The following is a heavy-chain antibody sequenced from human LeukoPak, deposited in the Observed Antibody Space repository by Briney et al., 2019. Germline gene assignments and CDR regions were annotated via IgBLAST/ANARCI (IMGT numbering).Heavy chain of an antibody. Sequence: ASVKVSCKASGYTFTNFYMHWVRQAPGQGLEWMALINPSGGNTRYAQKLQGRITMTRDTSTTTVYMELSSLRSEDTAVYYCAREWAYGSGSYSEGWFDPWGQGTLVTVSS. CDR2: INPSGGNT. J-gene: IGHJ5*02. CDR1: GYTFTNFY. CDR3: AREWAYGSGSYSEGWFDP. D-gene: IGHD3-10*01. V-gene: IGHV1-46*01.